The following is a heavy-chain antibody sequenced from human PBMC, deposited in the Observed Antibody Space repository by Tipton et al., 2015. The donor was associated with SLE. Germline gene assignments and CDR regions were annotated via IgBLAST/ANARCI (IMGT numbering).Heavy chain of an antibody. D-gene: IGHD5-18*01. J-gene: IGHJ3*02. CDR2: IYYSGST. CDR1: GGSISSSSYY. V-gene: IGHV4-39*07. Sequence: TLSLTCTVSGGSISSSSYYWGWIRQPPGKGLEWIGSIYYSGSTYYNPSLKSRVTISVDRSKNQFSLKLSSVTAADTAVYYCARRGSRDSYGYRDAFDIWGQGTMVTVSS. CDR3: ARRGSRDSYGYRDAFDI.